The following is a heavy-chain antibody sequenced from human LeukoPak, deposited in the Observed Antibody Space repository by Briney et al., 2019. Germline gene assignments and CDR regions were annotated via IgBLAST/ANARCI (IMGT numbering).Heavy chain of an antibody. Sequence: PGGSLRLSCAASGLTVSTNHMSWVRQAPGKGLEWVSVVYSGGNTYYADSVKGRFTISRHNSKNTVYLQVNSLRDEDTAVYYCARDLEAANTYYFDYWGQGTMVTVSS. V-gene: IGHV3-66*01. D-gene: IGHD6-13*01. J-gene: IGHJ4*02. CDR2: VYSGGNT. CDR3: ARDLEAANTYYFDY. CDR1: GLTVSTNH.